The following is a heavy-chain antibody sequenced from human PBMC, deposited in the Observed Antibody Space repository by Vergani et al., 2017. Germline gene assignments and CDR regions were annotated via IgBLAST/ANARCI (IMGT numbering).Heavy chain of an antibody. Sequence: QVQLVQSGAEVKMPGASVKVSCKSSTYTFTRYYMHWVRQAPGQGLEWMGWINTNTGNPTYAQGFTGRFVFSLDTSVSTAYLQISSLKAEDTAVYYCARDKYYDILTGYLGRDGMDVWGQGTTVTVSS. CDR2: INTNTGNP. D-gene: IGHD3-9*01. V-gene: IGHV7-4-1*02. J-gene: IGHJ6*02. CDR3: ARDKYYDILTGYLGRDGMDV. CDR1: TYTFTRYY.